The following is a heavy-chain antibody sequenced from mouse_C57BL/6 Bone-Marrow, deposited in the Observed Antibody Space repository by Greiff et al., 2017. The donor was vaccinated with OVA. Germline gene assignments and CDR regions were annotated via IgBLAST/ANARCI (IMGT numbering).Heavy chain of an antibody. CDR3: ARGDGYYNFDY. D-gene: IGHD2-3*01. J-gene: IGHJ2*01. V-gene: IGHV5-6*01. CDR2: ISSGGSYT. Sequence: DVHLVESGGDLVKPGGSLKLSCAASGFTFSSYGMSWVRQTPDKRLEWVATISSGGSYTYYPDSVKGRFTISRDNAKNTLYLQMSSLKSEDTAMYYCARGDGYYNFDYWGQGTTLTVSS. CDR1: GFTFSSYG.